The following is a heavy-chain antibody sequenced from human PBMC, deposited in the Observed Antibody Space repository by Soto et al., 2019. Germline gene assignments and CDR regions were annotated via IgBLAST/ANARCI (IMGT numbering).Heavy chain of an antibody. Sequence: GGSLRLSCAASGFTFDDYARHWVRQAPGKGLEWVSGISWNSGSIGYADSVKGRFTISRDNAKNSLYLQMNSLRAEDTALYYCARAPMAVAGGSDYWGQGTLVTVYS. CDR3: ARAPMAVAGGSDY. CDR1: GFTFDDYA. J-gene: IGHJ4*02. CDR2: ISWNSGSI. V-gene: IGHV3-9*01. D-gene: IGHD6-19*01.